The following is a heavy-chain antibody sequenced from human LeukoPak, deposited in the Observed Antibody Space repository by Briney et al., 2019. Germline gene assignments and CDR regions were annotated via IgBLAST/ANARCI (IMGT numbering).Heavy chain of an antibody. J-gene: IGHJ4*02. D-gene: IGHD5-12*01. CDR2: ISGSGDNT. CDR3: AKDPGYSGYDRFDH. CDR1: GFTFSNYA. Sequence: GGSLRLSCAAPGFTFSNYAMAWVRQTPGKGLEWVSSISGSGDNTYYADSVKGRFTISRDNSKSTVYLQMNSLRAEDTAVYFCAKDPGYSGYDRFDHWGQGTLVTVSS. V-gene: IGHV3-23*01.